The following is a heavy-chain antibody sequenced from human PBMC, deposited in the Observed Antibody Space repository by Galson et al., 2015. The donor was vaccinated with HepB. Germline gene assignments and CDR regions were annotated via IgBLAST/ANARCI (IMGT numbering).Heavy chain of an antibody. CDR2: ISVYNGNT. V-gene: IGHV1-18*01. J-gene: IGHJ2*01. Sequence: SVKVSCKASGYTFTNYGISWVRQAPGQGLEWMGWISVYNGNTNYVQKFQGRVTMTTDTSTSTAYMELRSLRSGDTAVYYCARDRVYGDYDVYWYFDLWGRGTLVTVSS. CDR1: GYTFTNYG. D-gene: IGHD4-17*01. CDR3: ARDRVYGDYDVYWYFDL.